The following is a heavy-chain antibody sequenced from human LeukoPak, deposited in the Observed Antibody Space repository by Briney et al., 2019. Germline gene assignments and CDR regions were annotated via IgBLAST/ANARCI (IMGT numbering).Heavy chain of an antibody. V-gene: IGHV3-74*01. CDR3: ASGRDGYNHYFDY. Sequence: GGSLRLSCAASGNYWMHWVRQAPGKGLVWVSHINSDGSWTSYADSVKGRFTISKDNAKNTVYLQMNSLRAEDTAVYYCASGRDGYNHYFDYWGQGTLVTVSS. CDR2: INSDGSWT. CDR1: GNYW. J-gene: IGHJ4*02. D-gene: IGHD5-24*01.